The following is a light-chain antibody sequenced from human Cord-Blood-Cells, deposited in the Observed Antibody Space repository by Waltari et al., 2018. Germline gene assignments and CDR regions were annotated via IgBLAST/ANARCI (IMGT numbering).Light chain of an antibody. CDR3: SSYAGSNNLV. CDR1: SRDAGGYNH. Sequence: QSALTLPPSASGSSGQSVTNFSTGPSRDAGGYNHVSWYQQPPGKAPKLMIYEVSKRPSGVPDRFSGSKSGNTASLTVSGLQAEDEADYYCSSYAGSNNLVFGGGTKLTVL. V-gene: IGLV2-8*01. CDR2: EVS. J-gene: IGLJ3*02.